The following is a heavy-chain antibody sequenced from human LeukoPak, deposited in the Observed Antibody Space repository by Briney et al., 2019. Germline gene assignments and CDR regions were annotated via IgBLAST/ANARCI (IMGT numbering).Heavy chain of an antibody. Sequence: GGSLRLSCTASGFTFGDYAISWVRQAPGKGLEWVGFIRSKAYGGTTEYAASVKGRFTISRDDSKSIAYLKMNSLKTEDTAVYYCTLSGGIYWGQGTLVTVSS. CDR2: IRSKAYGGTT. J-gene: IGHJ4*02. V-gene: IGHV3-49*04. CDR1: GFTFGDYA. CDR3: TLSGGIY. D-gene: IGHD2-15*01.